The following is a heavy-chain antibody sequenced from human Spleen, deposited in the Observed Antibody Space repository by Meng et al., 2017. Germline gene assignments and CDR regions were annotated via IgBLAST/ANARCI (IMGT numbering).Heavy chain of an antibody. Sequence: GGSLRLSCAASGFTFSTYWMHWVRQAPGQGLVWVSHIDSDGTSTTYADSVRGRFTISRDNAKNSLYLQMNSLRAEDTAVYYCARQPTYYDFWSGYYYFDYWGQGTLVTVSS. CDR2: IDSDGTST. CDR3: ARQPTYYDFWSGYYYFDY. J-gene: IGHJ4*02. CDR1: GFTFSTYW. D-gene: IGHD3-3*01. V-gene: IGHV3-74*01.